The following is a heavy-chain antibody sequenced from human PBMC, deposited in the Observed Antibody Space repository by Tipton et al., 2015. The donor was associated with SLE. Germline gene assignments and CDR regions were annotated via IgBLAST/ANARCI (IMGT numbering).Heavy chain of an antibody. V-gene: IGHV4-59*08. CDR2: IYYSWST. D-gene: IGHD1-26*01. J-gene: IGHJ3*02. CDR1: GGSISSYY. CDR3: ARHPYSGSYLDAFDI. Sequence: LRLSCTVSGGSISSYYWSWIRQPPGKGLEWIGYIYYSWSTNYNPSLKSRVTISVDTSKNQFSLKLSSVTAADTAVYYCARHPYSGSYLDAFDIWGQGTMVTVSS.